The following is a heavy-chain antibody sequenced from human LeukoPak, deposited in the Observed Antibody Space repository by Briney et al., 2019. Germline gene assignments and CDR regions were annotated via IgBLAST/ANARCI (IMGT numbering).Heavy chain of an antibody. CDR3: AKDSKIMGATFRSYHYMDV. V-gene: IGHV3-23*01. J-gene: IGHJ6*03. D-gene: IGHD1-26*01. Sequence: PGGSLRLSCAASGFTFSSYAMSWVRQAPGKGLEWVSAIRGSGDRTHYADSVKGRFTISRDNSKNTLYLQMNSLRAEDTAVYYCAKDSKIMGATFRSYHYMDVWGKGTAVTVSS. CDR2: IRGSGDRT. CDR1: GFTFSSYA.